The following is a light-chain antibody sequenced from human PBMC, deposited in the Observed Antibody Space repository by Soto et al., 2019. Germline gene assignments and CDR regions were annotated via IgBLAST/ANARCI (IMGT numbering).Light chain of an antibody. V-gene: IGKV1-27*01. J-gene: IGKJ1*01. CDR2: AAS. CDR3: QKYNRAPRT. CDR1: QDIGNS. Sequence: DIQMTQSPSSLSASIGDRVTITCRASQDIGNSLAWFQHKPGKSPKVLIYAASSLQSWTPSRFSASGSGTDFTLTISSLQPEDVATYYGQKYNRAPRTFGQGTDVDIK.